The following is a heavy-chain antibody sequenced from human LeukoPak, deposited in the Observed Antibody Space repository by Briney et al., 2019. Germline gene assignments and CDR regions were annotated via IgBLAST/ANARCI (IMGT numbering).Heavy chain of an antibody. D-gene: IGHD2-21*02. V-gene: IGHV3-23*01. CDR2: ISGSGGST. Sequence: GGSLRLSCAASGFTFSSYAMSWVRQAPGKGLEWVSAISGSGGSTYYADSVKGRFTISRDNSKNTLYLQMNSLRAEDTAVYYCAKDRAAYCGGDCYSLDAFSIWGQGTMVTVSS. CDR1: GFTFSSYA. CDR3: AKDRAAYCGGDCYSLDAFSI. J-gene: IGHJ3*02.